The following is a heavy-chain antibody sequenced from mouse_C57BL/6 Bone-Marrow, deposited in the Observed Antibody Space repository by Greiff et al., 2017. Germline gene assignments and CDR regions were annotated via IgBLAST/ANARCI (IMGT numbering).Heavy chain of an antibody. V-gene: IGHV1-76*01. CDR2: IYPGSGST. CDR1: GYTFTDYY. D-gene: IGHD1-1*01. J-gene: IGHJ4*01. CDR3: ARLLRRFPYYYAMDY. Sequence: QVQLQQSGAELVRPGASVKLSCKASGYTFTDYYINWVKQRPGQGLEWIARIYPGSGSTYYNEKFKSKATLTADKSSSTAYMQLSSLTSEDSAVYVGARLLRRFPYYYAMDYSGQGTSVTVSS.